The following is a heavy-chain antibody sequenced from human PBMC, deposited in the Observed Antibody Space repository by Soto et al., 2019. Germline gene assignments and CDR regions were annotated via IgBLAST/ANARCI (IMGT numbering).Heavy chain of an antibody. Sequence: SVKVSCKASGYTFTSYYMHWVRQAPGQGLEWMGIINPSGGSTSYAQKFQGRVTMTRDTSTSTVYMELSSLRSEDTAVYYCARVRNSGSRSYYNRGMDVWGHGTTVIVSS. J-gene: IGHJ6*02. D-gene: IGHD3-10*01. V-gene: IGHV1-46*01. CDR1: GYTFTSYY. CDR3: ARVRNSGSRSYYNRGMDV. CDR2: INPSGGST.